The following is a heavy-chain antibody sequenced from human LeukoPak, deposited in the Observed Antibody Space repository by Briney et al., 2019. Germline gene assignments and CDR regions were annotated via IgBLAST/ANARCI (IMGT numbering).Heavy chain of an antibody. CDR3: ARGLWAPRFDC. V-gene: IGHV4-34*01. CDR1: GGSFSGYY. D-gene: IGHD1-26*01. J-gene: IGHJ4*02. CDR2: INHSGST. Sequence: KPSETLSLTCAVYGGSFSGYYWSWIRQPPGKGLEWIGEINHSGSTNYNPSLKSRVTISVDTSKNQFSLKLSSVTAADTAVYFCARGLWAPRFDCWGKGTLVTVSS.